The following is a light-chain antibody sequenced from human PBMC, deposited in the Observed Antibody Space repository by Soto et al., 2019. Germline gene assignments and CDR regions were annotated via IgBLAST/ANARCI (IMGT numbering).Light chain of an antibody. CDR1: ESISSSY. V-gene: IGKV3-20*01. Sequence: EIVLTQFPGTLSLSPGESATLSCRTSESISSSYLAWYQQRPGQPPRLLIYGASKTATGIPDRFSGSGSGTDFTLSISRLEPEDFGMYYCQQYSASPRPFGQGTKLEIK. CDR3: QQYSASPRP. CDR2: GAS. J-gene: IGKJ2*01.